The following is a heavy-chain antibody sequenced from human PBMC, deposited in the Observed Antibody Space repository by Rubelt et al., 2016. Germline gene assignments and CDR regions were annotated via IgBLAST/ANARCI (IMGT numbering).Heavy chain of an antibody. J-gene: IGHJ4*02. D-gene: IGHD1-26*01. Sequence: QVQLVQSRSEVKKPGASVKVSCKASGYTFTTYQMHLVRQAPGQRLEWLGVVIPTDGTTIYAQKFQTRVTMTRERDTPTIYMELRRMRSEDTAVYYCARESGVFEEWGQGTRVTVTS. CDR1: GYTFTTYQ. CDR3: ARESGVFEE. V-gene: IGHV1-46*01. CDR2: VIPTDGTT.